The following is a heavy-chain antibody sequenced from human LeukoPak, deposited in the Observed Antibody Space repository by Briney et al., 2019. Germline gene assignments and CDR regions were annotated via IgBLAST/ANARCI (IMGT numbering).Heavy chain of an antibody. Sequence: SVKVSCKASGGTFSSYAISWVRQAPGQGLEWMGRIIPIFGIANYAQKFQGRVTITADKSTSTAYMELSGLRSEDTAVYYCARELRDSSGYYHPDYWGQGTLVTVSS. V-gene: IGHV1-69*04. D-gene: IGHD3-22*01. CDR2: IIPIFGIA. J-gene: IGHJ4*02. CDR3: ARELRDSSGYYHPDY. CDR1: GGTFSSYA.